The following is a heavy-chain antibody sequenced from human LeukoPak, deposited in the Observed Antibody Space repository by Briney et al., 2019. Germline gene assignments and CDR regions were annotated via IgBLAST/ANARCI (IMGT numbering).Heavy chain of an antibody. CDR2: ISSSSSYI. Sequence: GGSLRLSCAASGFTFSSYSMNWVRQAPGKGRGWVSSISSSSSYIYYADSGKGRFTISRDNAKNSLYLQMNSLRAEDTAVYYCARDRGDQFVAPMDVWGQGTTVTVSS. CDR1: GFTFSSYS. J-gene: IGHJ6*02. D-gene: IGHD2-21*02. CDR3: ARDRGDQFVAPMDV. V-gene: IGHV3-21*01.